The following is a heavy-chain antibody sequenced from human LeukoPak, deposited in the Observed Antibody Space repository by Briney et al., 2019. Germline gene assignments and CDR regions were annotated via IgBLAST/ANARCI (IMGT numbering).Heavy chain of an antibody. CDR1: GYHFTSYW. Sequence: GESLKISGKASGYHFTSYWSGWVRQMPGKGLEGMGIIVPRDSETRYTPSFQGQATISVATSLTTTHLQWNSLKASATAMYYCARQTAMARSGDYWGQGTLVTVSS. CDR3: ARQTAMARSGDY. D-gene: IGHD5-18*01. V-gene: IGHV5-51*01. J-gene: IGHJ4*02. CDR2: IVPRDSET.